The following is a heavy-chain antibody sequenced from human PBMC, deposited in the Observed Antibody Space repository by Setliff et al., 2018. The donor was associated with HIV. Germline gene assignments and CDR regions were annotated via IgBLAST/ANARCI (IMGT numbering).Heavy chain of an antibody. Sequence: SGPTLVNPTQTLTLTCTFSGLSLSTSGVGVGWIRQSPGKALEWLAFIYWNNNKHYSTSLKSRLTVTKDTSKNRVVFTMTNMDPVDTGTYYCAYSGRQLRGPYFDFWGQGTPVTVSS. V-gene: IGHV2-5*01. J-gene: IGHJ4*02. D-gene: IGHD1-1*01. CDR3: AYSGRQLRGPYFDF. CDR1: GLSLSTSGVG. CDR2: IYWNNNK.